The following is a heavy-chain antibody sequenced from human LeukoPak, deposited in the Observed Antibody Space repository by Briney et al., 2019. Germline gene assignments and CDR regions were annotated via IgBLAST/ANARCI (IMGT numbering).Heavy chain of an antibody. V-gene: IGHV3-33*06. CDR3: AKGQDGYNYHDY. J-gene: IGHJ4*02. CDR2: IWYDGSNK. D-gene: IGHD5-12*01. CDR1: GFTFSSYG. Sequence: GRSLRLSCAASGFTFSSYGMHWVRQAPGKGLEWVAVIWYDGSNKYYADSVKGRFTISRDNSKNTLYLQMNSLRAEDTAVYYCAKGQDGYNYHDYWGQGTLVTVSS.